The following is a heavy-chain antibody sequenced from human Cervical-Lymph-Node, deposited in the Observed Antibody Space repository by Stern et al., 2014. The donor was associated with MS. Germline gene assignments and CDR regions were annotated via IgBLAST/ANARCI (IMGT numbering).Heavy chain of an antibody. CDR2: IIPIFGTA. Sequence: VQLVESGAEVKKPGSSGKVSCKASGGTFSSYAISWVRQAPGQGLEWMGGIIPIFGTANYAQKFQGRVTITADESTSTAYMELSSLRSEDTAVYYCARDPPYGGNSGFVVFLYWGQGTLVTVSS. CDR3: ARDPPYGGNSGFVVFLY. J-gene: IGHJ4*02. CDR1: GGTFSSYA. V-gene: IGHV1-69*01. D-gene: IGHD4-23*01.